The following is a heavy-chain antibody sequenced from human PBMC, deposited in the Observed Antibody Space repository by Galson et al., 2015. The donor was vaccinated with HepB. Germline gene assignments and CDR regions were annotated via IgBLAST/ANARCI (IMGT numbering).Heavy chain of an antibody. CDR2: ISSSRSYI. Sequence: SLRLSCAASGFSFSSYSLNWVRQAPGKGLEWVSSISSSRSYIYYADSVKGRFTISRDNAKNSLYLQMNSLRAEDTAVYYCARPVSAGFPRTSSYYSRTHVSGHATTVTGSS. D-gene: IGHD1-14*01. CDR1: GFSFSSYS. CDR3: ARPVSAGFPRTSSYYSRTHV. J-gene: IGHJ6*02. V-gene: IGHV3-21*04.